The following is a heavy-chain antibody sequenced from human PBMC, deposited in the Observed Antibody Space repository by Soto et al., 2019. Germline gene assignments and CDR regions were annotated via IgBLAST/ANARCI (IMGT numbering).Heavy chain of an antibody. Sequence: GGSLRLSCAASGFTFSNAWMNWVRQAPGKGLEWVGRIKSKTDGGTTDYAAPVKGRFTISRDDSKNTLYLQMNSLKTEDTAVYYCTTDRGYYDFWSGYYVSRTGFDYWGQGTLVTVSS. V-gene: IGHV3-15*07. D-gene: IGHD3-3*01. J-gene: IGHJ4*02. CDR2: IKSKTDGGTT. CDR1: GFTFSNAW. CDR3: TTDRGYYDFWSGYYVSRTGFDY.